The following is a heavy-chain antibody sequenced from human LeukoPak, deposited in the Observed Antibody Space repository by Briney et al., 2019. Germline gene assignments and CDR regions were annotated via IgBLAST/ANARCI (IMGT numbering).Heavy chain of an antibody. CDR2: IYYTGSI. CDR1: GASISTGGYY. V-gene: IGHV4-31*03. Sequence: SQTLSLTCTFSGASISTGGYYWTWIRQPPGGGLEWIGYIYYTGSIDYNPSLNSRLTISLDKSKNQFSLKLSSVTAADTAIYYCARDLSYYFGSGTSALDVWGQGTVVTVSS. D-gene: IGHD3-10*01. CDR3: ARDLSYYFGSGTSALDV. J-gene: IGHJ6*02.